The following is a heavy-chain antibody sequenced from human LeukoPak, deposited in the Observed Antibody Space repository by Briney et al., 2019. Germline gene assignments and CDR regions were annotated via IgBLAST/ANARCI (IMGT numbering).Heavy chain of an antibody. CDR3: ARDRTPNYSSGWVYMDV. CDR1: GFTFTSYS. Sequence: GGSLRLSCAASGFTFTSYSMNWVRQAPGKGLEWVSYISDSSRTLIYYADSVKGRFTISRDNAKNSLYLQMTSLRVEDTAIYYCARDRTPNYSSGWVYMDVWGEGTTVTISS. D-gene: IGHD6-25*01. CDR2: ISDSSRTLI. V-gene: IGHV3-21*01. J-gene: IGHJ6*03.